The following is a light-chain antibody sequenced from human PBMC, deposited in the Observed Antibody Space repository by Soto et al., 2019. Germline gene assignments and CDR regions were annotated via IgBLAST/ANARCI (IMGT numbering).Light chain of an antibody. CDR1: QGLSSY. J-gene: IGKJ4*01. CDR2: AAS. CDR3: LSGHSRP. Sequence: DIQMTQSPSSVSASVGDRVTITCRASQGLSSYLAWYQQKPGKAPKLLISAASNLQSGVPSRFSGSGSGTDFTLTISSLQPEDFATYFCLSGHSRPFGGGTKVDIK. V-gene: IGKV1-12*02.